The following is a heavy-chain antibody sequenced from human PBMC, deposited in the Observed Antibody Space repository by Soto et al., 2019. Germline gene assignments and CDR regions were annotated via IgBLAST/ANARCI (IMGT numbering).Heavy chain of an antibody. CDR3: ARDSSGWYGGYFDY. D-gene: IGHD6-19*01. CDR2: IIPIFGTA. CDR1: GGTFSSYA. Sequence: QVQLVQSGAEVKKPGSSVKVSCKASGGTFSSYAISWVRHAPGQGLEWMGGIIPIFGTANYAQKFQGRVTITADESTSTAYMELSSLRSEDTAVYYCARDSSGWYGGYFDYWGQGTLVTVSS. J-gene: IGHJ4*02. V-gene: IGHV1-69*01.